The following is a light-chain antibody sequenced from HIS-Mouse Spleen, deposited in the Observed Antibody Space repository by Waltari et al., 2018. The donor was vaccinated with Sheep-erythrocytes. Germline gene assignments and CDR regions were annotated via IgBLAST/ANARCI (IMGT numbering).Light chain of an antibody. Sequence: DIQMTQSPSSLSASVGDRVTITCQASQDIRNYLNWYQQKPGKAPKLRIYDAANLETGVPSRFSGSGSGTEFTFTISSLQPEDIATYYCQQYDNLPLTFGGGTKVEIK. CDR1: QDIRNY. CDR3: QQYDNLPLT. CDR2: DAA. V-gene: IGKV1-33*01. J-gene: IGKJ4*01.